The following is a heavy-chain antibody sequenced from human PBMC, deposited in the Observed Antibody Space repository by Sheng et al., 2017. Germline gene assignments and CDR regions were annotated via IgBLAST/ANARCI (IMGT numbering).Heavy chain of an antibody. D-gene: IGHD3-16*02. Sequence: QVQLVQSGAEVKKPGSSVKVSCKASGGTFSSYAISWVRQAPGQGLEWMGGIIPIFGTANYAQKFQGRVTITADESTSTAYMELSSLRSEDTAVYYCARDYDYVWGSYRPRWFDPWGQGTLVTVSS. V-gene: IGHV1-69*01. CDR3: ARDYDYVWGSYRPRWFDP. J-gene: IGHJ5*02. CDR1: GGTFSSYA. CDR2: IIPIFGTA.